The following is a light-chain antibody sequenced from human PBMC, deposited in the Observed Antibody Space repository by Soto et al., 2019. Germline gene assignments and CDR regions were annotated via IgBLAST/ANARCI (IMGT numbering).Light chain of an antibody. CDR3: QQYVSSPPTFT. J-gene: IGKJ3*01. V-gene: IGKV3-20*01. Sequence: EIVLTQSPGTLSLSPGERATLSCRASQSVSSSYLAWYQQKPGQAPRLLIYSASSRATGIPDRFSGRGSGIDFTLTISRLEPEDFAVYYCQQYVSSPPTFTFGPGTKVDVK. CDR1: QSVSSSY. CDR2: SAS.